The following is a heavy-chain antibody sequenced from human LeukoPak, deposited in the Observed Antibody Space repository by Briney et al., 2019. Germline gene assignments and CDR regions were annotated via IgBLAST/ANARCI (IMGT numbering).Heavy chain of an antibody. Sequence: ASVKVSCKASGYSFTGYYMHWVRQAPGQGLEWMGWINPKSGGTNYAQKFQGRVTMTRDTSISTAYMEMSRLRSDDTAVYYCARNLWFGESSDAFDMWGQGTMVTVSS. D-gene: IGHD3-10*01. V-gene: IGHV1-2*02. CDR1: GYSFTGYY. J-gene: IGHJ3*02. CDR2: INPKSGGT. CDR3: ARNLWFGESSDAFDM.